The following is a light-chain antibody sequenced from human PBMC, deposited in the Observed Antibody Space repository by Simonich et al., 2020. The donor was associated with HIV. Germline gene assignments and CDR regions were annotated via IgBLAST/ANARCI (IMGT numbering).Light chain of an antibody. CDR1: QSVLYSSNNKNY. J-gene: IGKJ2*01. V-gene: IGKV4-1*01. CDR3: QQSVRTPLA. CDR2: WAS. Sequence: DLVMTQSPDSLAVSLGERATLNCTSSQSVLYSSNNKNYLSWYQQKPGHAPKLIIYWASTRESGLPDRFSGSASETDFTLTLSSLQPEDVAVYYCQQSVRTPLAFGQGTKLEIK.